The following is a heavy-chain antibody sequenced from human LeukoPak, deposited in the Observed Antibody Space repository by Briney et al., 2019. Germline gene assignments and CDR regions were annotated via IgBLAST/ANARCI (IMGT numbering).Heavy chain of an antibody. CDR2: IYYSGST. CDR3: ATRYGSGSYSY. D-gene: IGHD3-10*01. Sequence: SETLSLTCTVSGGSISSYYWSWIRQPPGKGLEWIGYIYYSGSTNYNPSLKSRVTISVDTSKNQFSLKLSSVTAADTAVYYCATRYGSGSYSYWGQGTLVTAPS. CDR1: GGSISSYY. V-gene: IGHV4-59*12. J-gene: IGHJ4*02.